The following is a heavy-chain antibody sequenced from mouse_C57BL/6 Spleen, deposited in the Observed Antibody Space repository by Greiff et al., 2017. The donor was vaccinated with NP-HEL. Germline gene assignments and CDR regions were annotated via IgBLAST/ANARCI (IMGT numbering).Heavy chain of an antibody. J-gene: IGHJ4*01. CDR3: ARIGVLSYDEGAMDY. CDR1: GYSFTDYN. D-gene: IGHD1-1*02. CDR2: INPNYGTT. Sequence: VQLQQSGPELVKPGASVKISCKASGYSFTDYNMNWVKQSNGKSLEWIGVINPNYGTTSYNQKFKGKATLTVDQSSSTAYMQLNSLTSEDSAVYDCARIGVLSYDEGAMDYWGQGTSVTVSS. V-gene: IGHV1-39*01.